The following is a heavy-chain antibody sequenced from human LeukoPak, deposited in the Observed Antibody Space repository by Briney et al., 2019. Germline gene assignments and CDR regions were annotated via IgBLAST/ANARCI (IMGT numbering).Heavy chain of an antibody. V-gene: IGHV3-23*01. D-gene: IGHD3-22*01. J-gene: IGHJ5*02. CDR2: ISGSGGST. Sequence: AGGSLRLSCAASGFTFSSYAMSWVRQAPGKGLEWVSAISGSGGSTYYADSVKGRFTISRDNSKNTLYLQMNSLRAEDTAVYYCAKDRDSSGYYFGYWSDPWGQGTLVTVSS. CDR3: AKDRDSSGYYFGYWSDP. CDR1: GFTFSSYA.